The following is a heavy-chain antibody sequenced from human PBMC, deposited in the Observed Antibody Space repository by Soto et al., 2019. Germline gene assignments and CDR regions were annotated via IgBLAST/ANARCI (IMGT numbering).Heavy chain of an antibody. Sequence: GGSLRLSCAASGFTFKSYGMHWVRQAPGKGLEWVVVISFDGRNTYYADSVKGRFTISRDNSKNTLYLQMTSLRAEDTAVYYCAKQSGFFFYCYGDHRDLHSFPTRRSSDL. V-gene: IGHV3-30*18. D-gene: IGHD4-17*01. CDR1: GFTFKSYG. J-gene: IGHJ2*01. CDR3: AKQSGFFFYCYGDHRDLHSFPTRRSSDL. CDR2: ISFDGRNT.